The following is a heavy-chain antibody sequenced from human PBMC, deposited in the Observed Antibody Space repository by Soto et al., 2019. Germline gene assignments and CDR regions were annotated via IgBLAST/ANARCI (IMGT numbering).Heavy chain of an antibody. CDR2: IKQDGSEK. J-gene: IGHJ4*02. Sequence: EVQLVESGGGLVQPGGSLRLSYAASGFTFSSYWMSWVRQAPGKGLEWVANIKQDGSEKYYVDSVKGRFTISRDNAKNSVYLQMNSLRAEDTAVYYCARDLVQGFGELLLFDYWGQGTLVTVSS. V-gene: IGHV3-7*01. D-gene: IGHD3-10*01. CDR1: GFTFSSYW. CDR3: ARDLVQGFGELLLFDY.